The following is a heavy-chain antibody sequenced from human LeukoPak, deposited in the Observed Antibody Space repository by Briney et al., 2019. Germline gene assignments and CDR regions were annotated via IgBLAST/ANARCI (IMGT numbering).Heavy chain of an antibody. CDR3: ARDRSPTYYYYGMDV. CDR2: ISAHNGNT. V-gene: IGHV1-18*04. Sequence: GASVKVSCKASGYTFTSYGISWVRQAPGQGLEWMGWISAHNGNTNYAQKLQGRVTMTTDTSTSTAYMELRSLRSDDTAVYYCARDRSPTYYYYGMDVWGKGTTVTVSS. J-gene: IGHJ6*04. CDR1: GYTFTSYG. D-gene: IGHD1-26*01.